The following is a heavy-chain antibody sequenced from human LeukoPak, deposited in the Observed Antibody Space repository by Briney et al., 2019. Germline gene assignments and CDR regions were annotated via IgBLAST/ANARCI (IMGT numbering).Heavy chain of an antibody. CDR3: ARLPLDGPKRGITMIVVVPPD. J-gene: IGHJ4*02. Sequence: SETLSLTCTVSGGSISSSSYYWGWIRQPPGKGLEWIGSIYYSGSTYYNPSLKSRVTISVDTSKNPFSLKLSSVTAADTAVYYCARLPLDGPKRGITMIVVVPPDWGQGTLVTVSS. CDR1: GGSISSSSYY. D-gene: IGHD3-22*01. V-gene: IGHV4-39*01. CDR2: IYYSGST.